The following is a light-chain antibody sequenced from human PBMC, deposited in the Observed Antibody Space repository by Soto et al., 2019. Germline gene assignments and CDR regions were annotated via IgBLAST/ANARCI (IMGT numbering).Light chain of an antibody. J-gene: IGKJ4*01. V-gene: IGKV3-20*01. CDR1: ETLSSNS. Sequence: EIVLTQSPGTLSLSPGERATLSCRASETLSSNSLAWYQQRPGQTPRVLVYGASNRATGIPDNFSGSGSGTDFTLTISRLEPEDFAVYYCQQSESLPITFGGGTKVDI. CDR3: QQSESLPIT. CDR2: GAS.